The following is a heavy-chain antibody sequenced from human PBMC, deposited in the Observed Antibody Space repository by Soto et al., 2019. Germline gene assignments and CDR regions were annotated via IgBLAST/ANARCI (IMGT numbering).Heavy chain of an antibody. D-gene: IGHD6-13*01. CDR3: ARRVQQQLVGDWFDP. CDR1: GGSISSSSYY. Sequence: QLQLQESGPGLVKPSETLSLTCTVSGGSISSSSYYWGWIRQPPGKGLEWIGSIYYSGSTYYNPSLKSRVTISVDTSKNQFSLKLSSVTAADTAVYYCARRVQQQLVGDWFDPWGQGTLVTVSS. V-gene: IGHV4-39*01. CDR2: IYYSGST. J-gene: IGHJ5*02.